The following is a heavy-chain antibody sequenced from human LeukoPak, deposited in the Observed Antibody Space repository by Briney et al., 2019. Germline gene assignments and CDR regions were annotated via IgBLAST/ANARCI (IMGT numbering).Heavy chain of an antibody. CDR2: VHLSGAT. D-gene: IGHD1-26*01. CDR1: GGSITPTNW. CDR3: TRESGAFSPFGF. Sequence: SETLSLTCAVSGGSITPTNWWSWVRQPPGKGLEWIGEVHLSGATNYNLSLESRVSMSIDKSKNHLSLEVTSVTAADTAIYCCTRESGAFSPFGFWGQGTLVTVSS. J-gene: IGHJ4*02. V-gene: IGHV4-4*01.